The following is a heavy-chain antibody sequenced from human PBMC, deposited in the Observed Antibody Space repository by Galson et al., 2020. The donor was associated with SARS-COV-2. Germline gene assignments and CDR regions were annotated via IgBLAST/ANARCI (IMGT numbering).Heavy chain of an antibody. J-gene: IGHJ6*02. CDR1: GFTFSNYA. CDR2: TLYDGRNE. V-gene: IGHV3-30*04. CDR3: ARGGPFGSVSYDSPTHYDYAMDV. D-gene: IGHD3-10*01. Sequence: GGSLRLSCAASGFTFSNYAMHWVRQAPGKRLEWVAVTLYDGRNEYYPDSVKGRFTISRDNSKNTLYLQMSSLTDEDTAVYYCARGGPFGSVSYDSPTHYDYAMDVWGQGTTVTVSS.